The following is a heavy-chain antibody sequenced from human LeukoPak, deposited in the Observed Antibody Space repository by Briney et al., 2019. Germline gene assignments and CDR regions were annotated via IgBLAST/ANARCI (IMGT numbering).Heavy chain of an antibody. Sequence: PGGSLRLSCAASGFTFSSYSMNWVRQAPGKGLEWVSSISSSSSYIYYADSVKGRFTISRDNAKNSLYLQMNSLRAEDTAVYYCVRDDTVTGHFDYWGXXXLXTVSS. J-gene: IGHJ4*01. V-gene: IGHV3-21*01. CDR1: GFTFSSYS. CDR2: ISSSSSYI. D-gene: IGHD4-11*01. CDR3: VRDDTVTGHFDY.